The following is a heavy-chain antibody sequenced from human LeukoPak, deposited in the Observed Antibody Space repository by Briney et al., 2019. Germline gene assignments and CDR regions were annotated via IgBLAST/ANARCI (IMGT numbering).Heavy chain of an antibody. CDR2: INHSGST. CDR3: ARHGYSSSYYYMDV. J-gene: IGHJ6*03. D-gene: IGHD6-6*01. CDR1: GGSFSGYY. Sequence: SETLSLTCAVYGGSFSGYYWSWIRQPPGKGLEWIGEINHSGSTNYNPSLKSRVTISVDTSKNQFSLKLSSVTAADTAVYYCARHGYSSSYYYMDVWGKGTTATVSS. V-gene: IGHV4-34*01.